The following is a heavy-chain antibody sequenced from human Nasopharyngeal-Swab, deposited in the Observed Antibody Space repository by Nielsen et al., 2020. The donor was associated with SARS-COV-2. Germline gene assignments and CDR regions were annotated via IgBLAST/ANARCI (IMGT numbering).Heavy chain of an antibody. J-gene: IGHJ4*02. CDR1: GGSISSGDYY. Sequence: LRLSCTVSGGSISSGDYYWSWIRQPAGKGLEWIGRLYSNGNTNYNPSLKSRVTISRDTSKNQFSLQLSSVTAADAAVYYCARAVAGGGDDSWGQGTLVTVSS. CDR3: ARAVAGGGDDS. V-gene: IGHV4-61*02. D-gene: IGHD2-21*01. CDR2: LYSNGNT.